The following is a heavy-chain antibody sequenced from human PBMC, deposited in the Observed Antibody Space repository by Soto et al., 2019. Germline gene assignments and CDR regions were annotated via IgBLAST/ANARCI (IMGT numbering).Heavy chain of an antibody. V-gene: IGHV3-48*01. D-gene: IGHD3-16*02. CDR2: ISSSSSTI. CDR1: GFTFSSYS. J-gene: IGHJ3*02. Sequence: GGSLRLSCAASGFTFSSYSMNWVRQAPGKGLEWVSYISSSSSTIYYADSVKGRFTISRDNAKNSLYLQMNSLRAEDTAVYYCARAGEIWGSYRYTGNAFDIWGQGTMVTVSS. CDR3: ARAGEIWGSYRYTGNAFDI.